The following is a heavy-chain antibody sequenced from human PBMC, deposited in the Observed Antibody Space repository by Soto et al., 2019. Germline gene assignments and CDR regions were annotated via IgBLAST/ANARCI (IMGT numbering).Heavy chain of an antibody. CDR1: GFTFNDHY. Sequence: QVQLVESGGGLVMPGESLRLSCAASGFTFNDHYMSWIRQAPGKGLEWVSYISSSGNSMYYADSVKGRFTVSRDNAENSLYLQMNSLRAEDTAVYYCARRAASGRHFDHWGQGTLVSVSS. J-gene: IGHJ4*02. D-gene: IGHD6-13*01. CDR3: ARRAASGRHFDH. CDR2: ISSSGNSM. V-gene: IGHV3-11*01.